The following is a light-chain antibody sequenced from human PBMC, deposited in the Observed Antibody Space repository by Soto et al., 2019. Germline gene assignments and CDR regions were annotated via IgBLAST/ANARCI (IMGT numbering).Light chain of an antibody. V-gene: IGKV1-9*01. Sequence: IHLTQSPSSLSATVGDRVTITCRASQDISSFLAWYQQEAGKAPKLLIDVASTLQSGVPSSFSGSGSGTDFTLTISSLQPEDFATYYCQQFKSSPFTFGPGTKVDIK. CDR2: VAS. CDR1: QDISSF. J-gene: IGKJ3*01. CDR3: QQFKSSPFT.